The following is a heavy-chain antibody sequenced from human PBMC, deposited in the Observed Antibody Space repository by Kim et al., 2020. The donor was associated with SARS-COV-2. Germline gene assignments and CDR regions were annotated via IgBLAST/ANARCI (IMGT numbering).Heavy chain of an antibody. CDR3: ARQRRDRGGDFDY. D-gene: IGHD2-15*01. CDR2: IYYSGST. CDR1: GGSISSSSYY. V-gene: IGHV4-39*01. J-gene: IGHJ4*02. Sequence: SETLSLTCTVSGGSISSSSYYWGWIRQPPGKGLEWIGSIYYSGSTYYSPSLKSRVTISVDTSKNQFSLRLTSVTAADTAVYYCARQRRDRGGDFDYWGQGTLVTVSS.